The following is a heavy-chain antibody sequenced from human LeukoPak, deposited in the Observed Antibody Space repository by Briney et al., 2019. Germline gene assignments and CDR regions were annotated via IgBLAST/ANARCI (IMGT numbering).Heavy chain of an antibody. CDR2: SSGSGGST. CDR3: AKDSRSWNYLFYYGMDV. D-gene: IGHD1-7*01. CDR1: GFTHSSYA. Sequence: GGSLRLSCAASGFTHSSYAMSLVRQAPGKGLEWVSASSGSGGSTYYADSVKGRFTISRDNSKNTLYVQMNSLRAEDTAVYYCAKDSRSWNYLFYYGMDVWGQGTTVTVSS. V-gene: IGHV3-23*01. J-gene: IGHJ6*02.